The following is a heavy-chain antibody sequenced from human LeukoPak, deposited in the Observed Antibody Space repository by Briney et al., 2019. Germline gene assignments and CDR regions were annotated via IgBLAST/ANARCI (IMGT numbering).Heavy chain of an antibody. D-gene: IGHD5-24*01. Sequence: GGSLRLSCAASGFTFSDYYMTWIRQAPGKGLEWISYITDSGSAIYYADSVKGRFTISRDNAENSLYLQMNSLRAEDTAVYYCERVRMATIHVYAFDLWGQGTMVTVSS. J-gene: IGHJ3*01. CDR3: ERVRMATIHVYAFDL. V-gene: IGHV3-11*01. CDR2: ITDSGSAI. CDR1: GFTFSDYY.